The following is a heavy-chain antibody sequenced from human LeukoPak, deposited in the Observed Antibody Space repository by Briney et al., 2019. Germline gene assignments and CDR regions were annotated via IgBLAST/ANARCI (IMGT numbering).Heavy chain of an antibody. CDR2: IYYSGST. CDR1: GGSLSSSNYY. Sequence: SETLSLTCTVSGGSLSSSNYYWGWIRQPPGKGLEWIGSIYYSGSTYYNPSLKSRVTISVDTSKNQFSLKLSSVTAADTAVYYCAKGGYCSSTSCYRDDAFDIWGQGTMVTVSS. V-gene: IGHV4-39*01. CDR3: AKGGYCSSTSCYRDDAFDI. D-gene: IGHD2-2*01. J-gene: IGHJ3*02.